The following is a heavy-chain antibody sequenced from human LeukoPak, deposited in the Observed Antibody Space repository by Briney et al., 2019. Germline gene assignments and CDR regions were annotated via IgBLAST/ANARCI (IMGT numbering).Heavy chain of an antibody. CDR3: ARLSSSWYYFDY. CDR2: INHSGRN. CDR1: GASVNVYC. D-gene: IGHD6-13*01. V-gene: IGHV4-59*02. J-gene: IGHJ4*02. Sequence: PETLSLTCTVSGASVNVYCWSWVRQPAGTGLGWIGYINHSGRNNSHLSLKSRVTMSIDTSKHLFPLKLHSVTAADTAVYFCARLSSSWYYFDYWGQGALVTVSS.